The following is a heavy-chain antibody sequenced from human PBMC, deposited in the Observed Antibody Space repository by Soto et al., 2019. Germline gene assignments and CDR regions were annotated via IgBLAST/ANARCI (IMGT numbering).Heavy chain of an antibody. D-gene: IGHD6-19*01. CDR2: IGYGGSP. V-gene: IGHV4-4*02. J-gene: IGHJ5*02. Sequence: QVQLQESGPGLVKPSGTLSLTCVVSGAFVTNGYSWSWVRQPPGKGLEWIGQIGYGGSPTYKTSPDRRAPIRLNPSSSPCSLTLNSGAAVDAATFSCAGSGVISGRGGGFARPDPGGQGILVAVSS. CDR1: GAFVTNGYS. CDR3: AGSGVISGRGGGFARPDP.